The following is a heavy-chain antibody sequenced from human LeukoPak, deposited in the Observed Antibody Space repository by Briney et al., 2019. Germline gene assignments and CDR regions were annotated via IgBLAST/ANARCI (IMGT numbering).Heavy chain of an antibody. Sequence: GTSLRLSCAASGFTFGSFGMHWVRQAPGKGLEWVTLIWYDGGSEYYVDSVKGRFTISRDNSKNTLYLQINSLRAEDTAVYYCARDSYDILTGYYSGPDYWGQGTQVTVSS. CDR3: ARDSYDILTGYYSGPDY. D-gene: IGHD3-9*01. V-gene: IGHV3-33*01. CDR2: IWYDGGSE. CDR1: GFTFGSFG. J-gene: IGHJ4*02.